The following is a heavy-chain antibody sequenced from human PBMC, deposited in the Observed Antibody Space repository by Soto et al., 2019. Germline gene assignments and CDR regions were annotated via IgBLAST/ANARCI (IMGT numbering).Heavy chain of an antibody. CDR1: AGSISSGGFF. CDR3: ARSTGTYFDY. J-gene: IGHJ4*02. Sequence: QVQLQESGPGLVKPSQTLSLTCTVSAGSISSGGFFWNWIRQHPGKGLEWIGYIYYTGGTDYNPSLKSRVTISRDTSKNHLSLILGSVTAADTAVYYCARSTGTYFDYWGQGTPVTVSS. D-gene: IGHD1-1*01. CDR2: IYYTGGT. V-gene: IGHV4-31*03.